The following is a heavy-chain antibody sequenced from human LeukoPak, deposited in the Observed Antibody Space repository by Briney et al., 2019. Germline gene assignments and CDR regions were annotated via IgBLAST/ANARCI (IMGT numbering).Heavy chain of an antibody. CDR2: INLRGST. CDR1: GGSFNDYY. D-gene: IGHD6-19*01. V-gene: IGHV4-34*01. CDR3: ARTSSSGLVGGYYFDY. Sequence: RASETLSLTCAVYGGSFNDYYWNWIRQPPGKGLEWIGEINLRGSTTYNPSLKSRVTISLDESKNQFSLKLSAVTAADTAVYYCARTSSSGLVGGYYFDYWGQGTLVTVSS. J-gene: IGHJ4*02.